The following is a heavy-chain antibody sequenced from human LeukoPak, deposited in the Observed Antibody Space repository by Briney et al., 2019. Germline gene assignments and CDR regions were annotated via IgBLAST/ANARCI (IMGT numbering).Heavy chain of an antibody. CDR2: IYPGDSGT. J-gene: IGHJ4*02. CDR3: ARQGSSASAVDY. CDR1: GYSFATYW. V-gene: IGHV5-51*01. Sequence: GESLKISCKGSGYSFATYWIAWVRQMPGKGLEWMGMIYPGDSGTRYSPSFQGQVTISADKSISTAYLQWSSLKASDTAMYYCARQGSSASAVDYWGQGTLVTVSS. D-gene: IGHD6-13*01.